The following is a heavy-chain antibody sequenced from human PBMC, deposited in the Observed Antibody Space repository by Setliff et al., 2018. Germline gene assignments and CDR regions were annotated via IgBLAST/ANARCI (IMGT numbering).Heavy chain of an antibody. J-gene: IGHJ4*02. CDR3: ARERDGYSATPHWAY. D-gene: IGHD5-18*01. CDR2: ISSSGSTI. Sequence: GGSLRLSCAASGFTFSGYYMQWVRQAPGKGLEWVSYISSSGSTIYYADSVKGRFTISRDNAKNSLYLQMNSLRAEDTALYYCARERDGYSATPHWAYWGQGTLVTVSS. CDR1: GFTFSGYY. V-gene: IGHV3-11*01.